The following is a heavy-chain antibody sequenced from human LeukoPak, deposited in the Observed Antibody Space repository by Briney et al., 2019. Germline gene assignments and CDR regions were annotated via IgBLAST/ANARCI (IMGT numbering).Heavy chain of an antibody. D-gene: IGHD1-1*01. CDR2: ISANNGDT. CDR1: GYTFTIYG. CDR3: ARESHETREDY. V-gene: IGHV1-18*01. Sequence: GASVNVSCTASGYTFTIYGISWVRQAPGQGLEWMGWISANNGDTDYPPKLQDRVTMTTDTYTSTAYMELRSLRSDDTAMYYCARESHETREDYWGQGTLVTVSS. J-gene: IGHJ4*02.